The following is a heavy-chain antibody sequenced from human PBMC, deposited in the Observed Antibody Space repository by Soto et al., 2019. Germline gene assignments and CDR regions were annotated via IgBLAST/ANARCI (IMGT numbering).Heavy chain of an antibody. CDR3: AKSDVGSGYQRYYFDY. J-gene: IGHJ4*02. V-gene: IGHV3-23*01. CDR2: ISGSGGST. CDR1: GFTFSSYA. Sequence: GGSLRLSCAASGFTFSSYAMSWVRQAPGKGLEWVSAISGSGGSTYYAASVKGRFTISRDNSKNTLYLQMNSLRAEDTAVYYCAKSDVGSGYQRYYFDYWGQGTLVTVSS. D-gene: IGHD3-22*01.